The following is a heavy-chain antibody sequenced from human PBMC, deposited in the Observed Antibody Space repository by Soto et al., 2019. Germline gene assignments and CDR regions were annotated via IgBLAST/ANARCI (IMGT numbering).Heavy chain of an antibody. Sequence: PSETLSLTCTVSGGSVSSSSYSWGWIRQSPGKGLEWIGTIYSSENTYYNPSLMSRVTISVDTSENEFSLKLSSVTAADTAVYYCARLYGFSGFDYWGQGTLVTVSS. V-gene: IGHV4-39*01. CDR1: GGSVSSSSYS. CDR3: ARLYGFSGFDY. D-gene: IGHD6-25*01. J-gene: IGHJ4*02. CDR2: IYSSENT.